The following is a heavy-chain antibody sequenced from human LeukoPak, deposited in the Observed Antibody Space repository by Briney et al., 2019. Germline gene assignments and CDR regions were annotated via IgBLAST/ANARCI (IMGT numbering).Heavy chain of an antibody. CDR1: GYTFTGYY. J-gene: IGHJ4*02. Sequence: EASVKVSCKASGYTFTGYYMHWVRQAPGQGLEWMGWMNPNSGNTGYAQKFQGRVTMTRNTSISTAYMELSSLRSEDTAVYYCARGLTTGWGQGTLVTVSS. CDR3: ARGLTTG. D-gene: IGHD4/OR15-4a*01. CDR2: MNPNSGNT. V-gene: IGHV1-8*02.